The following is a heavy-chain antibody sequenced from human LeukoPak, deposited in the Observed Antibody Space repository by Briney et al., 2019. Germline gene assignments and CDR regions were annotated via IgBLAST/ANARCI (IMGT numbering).Heavy chain of an antibody. CDR2: ISGSSRTI. D-gene: IGHD3-22*01. J-gene: IGHJ4*02. CDR3: ARRNYYDGSGYPGAVDN. CDR1: GFTFSSYS. Sequence: PGGSLRLSCAASGFTFSSYSMNWVRQAPGEGLEWVSSISGSSRTIYYADYVKGRFTISRDNAKNSLYLQMNSLRAEDTALYYCARRNYYDGSGYPGAVDNWGQGTLVTVSS. V-gene: IGHV3-48*04.